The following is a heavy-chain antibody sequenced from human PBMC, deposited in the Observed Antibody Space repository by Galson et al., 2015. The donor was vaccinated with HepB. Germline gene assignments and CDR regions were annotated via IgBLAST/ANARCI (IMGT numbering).Heavy chain of an antibody. CDR1: GGSISSGSYY. Sequence: TLSLTCPVSGGSISSGSYYWSWIRQPAGKGLEWIGRIYTSGSTNYNPSLKSRVTMSVDTSKNQFSLKLSSVTAADTAVYYCARDLGSEYSSSSGLGSYYYYYMDVWGKGTTVTVSS. V-gene: IGHV4-61*02. CDR3: ARDLGSEYSSSSGLGSYYYYYMDV. J-gene: IGHJ6*03. CDR2: IYTSGST. D-gene: IGHD6-6*01.